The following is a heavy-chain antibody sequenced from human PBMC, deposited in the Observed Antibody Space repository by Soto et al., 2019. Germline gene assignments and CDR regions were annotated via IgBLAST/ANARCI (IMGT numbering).Heavy chain of an antibody. Sequence: GGSLRLSCAASGFTFSSYAMSWVRQAPGKGLEWVSAISGSGGSTYYADSVKGRFTISRDNSKNTLYLQMNSLRAGDTAVYYCAYNRVDTAMVPFDYWGQGTLVTVSS. CDR2: ISGSGGST. CDR3: AYNRVDTAMVPFDY. CDR1: GFTFSSYA. D-gene: IGHD5-18*01. J-gene: IGHJ4*02. V-gene: IGHV3-23*01.